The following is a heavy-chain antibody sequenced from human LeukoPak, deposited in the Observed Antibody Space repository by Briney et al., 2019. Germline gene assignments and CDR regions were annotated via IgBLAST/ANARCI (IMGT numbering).Heavy chain of an antibody. J-gene: IGHJ4*02. V-gene: IGHV3-21*01. CDR1: GFTFSSYS. Sequence: GGSLRLSCAASGFTFSSYSMNWVRQAPGKGLEWVSSISSSSSYIYYADSVKGRFTISRDSAKNSLYLQMNSLRAEDTAVYYCARGYGAYFDWLLYSFDYWGQGTLVTVSS. CDR2: ISSSSSYI. CDR3: ARGYGAYFDWLLYSFDY. D-gene: IGHD3-9*01.